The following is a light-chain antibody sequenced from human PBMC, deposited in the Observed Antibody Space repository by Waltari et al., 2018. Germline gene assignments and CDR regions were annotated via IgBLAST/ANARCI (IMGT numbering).Light chain of an antibody. CDR3: VLYMGSGIWV. CDR2: STN. Sequence: QTVVTQEPSFSVSPGGTVTLTCGLSSGSVSTSYYPIWYQQTPGQTPRTLIYSTNTRSSGVPDRFSGSILGNKAALTITGAHADDESDYYCVLYMGSGIWVFGGGTKLTVL. CDR1: SGSVSTSYY. J-gene: IGLJ3*02. V-gene: IGLV8-61*01.